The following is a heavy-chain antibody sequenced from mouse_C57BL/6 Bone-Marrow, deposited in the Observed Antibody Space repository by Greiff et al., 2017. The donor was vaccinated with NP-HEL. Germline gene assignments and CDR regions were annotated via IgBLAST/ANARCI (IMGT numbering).Heavy chain of an antibody. D-gene: IGHD1-1*01. CDR2: ISYDGSN. J-gene: IGHJ2*01. Sequence: EVKLMESGPGLVKPSQSLSLTCSVTGYSITSGYYWNWIRQFPGNKLEWMGYISYDGSNNYNPSLKNRISITRDTSKNQFFLKLNSVTTEDTATYYCASSITTVVAPFDYWGQGTTLTVSS. V-gene: IGHV3-6*01. CDR3: ASSITTVVAPFDY. CDR1: GYSITSGYY.